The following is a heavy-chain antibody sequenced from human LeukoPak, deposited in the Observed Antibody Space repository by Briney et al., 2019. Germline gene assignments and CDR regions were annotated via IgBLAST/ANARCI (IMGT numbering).Heavy chain of an antibody. J-gene: IGHJ3*02. D-gene: IGHD3-16*01. CDR2: IYYSGST. CDR3: ARWVWGSFGDI. Sequence: SETLSLTCSVSGGAISTYYWTWIRQPPGKGLEGIGYIYYSGSTNYNPSLKSRVTMSVDTSKNHFSLKLSSVTAADTAVYYCARWVWGSFGDIWGQGTMVTVSS. CDR1: GGAISTYY. V-gene: IGHV4-59*12.